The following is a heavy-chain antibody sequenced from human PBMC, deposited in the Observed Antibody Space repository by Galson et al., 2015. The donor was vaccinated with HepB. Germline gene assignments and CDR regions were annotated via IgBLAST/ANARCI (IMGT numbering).Heavy chain of an antibody. J-gene: IGHJ3*02. CDR3: ARALKKTYYYDTKAGNDAFDI. Sequence: SVKVSCKASGYTFTSYAMHWVRQAPGQRLEWMGWINAGNGNTKYSQKFQGRVTITRDTSASTAYMELSSLRSEDTAVYYCARALKKTYYYDTKAGNDAFDIWGQGTMVTVSS. D-gene: IGHD3-22*01. CDR1: GYTFTSYA. V-gene: IGHV1-3*01. CDR2: INAGNGNT.